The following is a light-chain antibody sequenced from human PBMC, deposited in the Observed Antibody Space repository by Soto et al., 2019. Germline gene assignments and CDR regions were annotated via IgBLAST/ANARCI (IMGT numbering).Light chain of an antibody. CDR3: QQYNNWPPIT. CDR1: QSVSSN. J-gene: IGKJ5*01. V-gene: IGKV3D-15*01. Sequence: EIVMTQSPATQSVSPGERASLSCRASQSVSSNLAWFQQKPGQAPRLLIYGASTRATGIPARFSGSGSGTEFTLTISSLQSEDFAVYYCQQYNNWPPITFGQGTRLEIK. CDR2: GAS.